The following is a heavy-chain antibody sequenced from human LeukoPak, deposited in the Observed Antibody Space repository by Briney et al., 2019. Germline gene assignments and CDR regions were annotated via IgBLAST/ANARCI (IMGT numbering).Heavy chain of an antibody. CDR1: GGSFSGYY. Sequence: PSETLSLTCAVYGGSFSGYYWSWIRQPPGKGLEWIGEINHSGSTSYNPSLKSRVTISVDTSKNQFSLKLSSVTAADTAVYYCAEAYIVVVPAARYYDFWCGYEPWGQGTLVTVSS. CDR2: INHSGST. CDR3: AEAYIVVVPAARYYDFWCGYEP. D-gene: IGHD2-2*01. J-gene: IGHJ5*02. V-gene: IGHV4-34*01.